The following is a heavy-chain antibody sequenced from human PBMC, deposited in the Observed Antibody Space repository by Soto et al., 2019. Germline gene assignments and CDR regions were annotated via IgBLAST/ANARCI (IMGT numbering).Heavy chain of an antibody. D-gene: IGHD4-17*01. Sequence: SETLSLTCTVSGGSISSGGYFWSWIRQHPGKGLEWIGYIYYSGITYYNPSLNSRLTISVDTSKNQFFLRLNSVTAADTAVYFCARSFEGDYVYDYWGQGTLVTVSS. CDR1: GGSISSGGYF. CDR3: ARSFEGDYVYDY. CDR2: IYYSGIT. J-gene: IGHJ4*02. V-gene: IGHV4-31*03.